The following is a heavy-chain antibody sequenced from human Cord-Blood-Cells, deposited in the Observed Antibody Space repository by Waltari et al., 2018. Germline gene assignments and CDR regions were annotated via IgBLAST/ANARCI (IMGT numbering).Heavy chain of an antibody. Sequence: QVQLQQWGAGLLKPSETLSLTCAVYGGSFSGYYWSWIRQPPGTGLEWIGEINHRGSTNYNPSLKSRVTISVDTSKNQFSLKLSSVTAANTSVYYCASNTRTQYYDILTGYAFDIWGQGTMVTVSS. CDR1: GGSFSGYY. CDR3: ASNTRTQYYDILTGYAFDI. V-gene: IGHV4-34*01. D-gene: IGHD3-9*01. J-gene: IGHJ3*02. CDR2: INHRGST.